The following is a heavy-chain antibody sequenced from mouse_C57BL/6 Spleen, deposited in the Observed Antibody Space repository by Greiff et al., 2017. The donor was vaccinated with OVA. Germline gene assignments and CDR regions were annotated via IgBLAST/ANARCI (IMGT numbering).Heavy chain of an antibody. CDR2: ISDGGSYT. CDR3: AREYDLAWFAY. J-gene: IGHJ3*01. D-gene: IGHD2-3*01. Sequence: DVMLVESGGGLVKPGGSLKLSCAASGFTFSSYAMSWVRQTPEKRLEWVATISDGGSYTYYPDNVKGRFTISRDNAKNNLYLQMSHLKSEDTAMYYCAREYDLAWFAYWGQGTLVTVSA. V-gene: IGHV5-4*01. CDR1: GFTFSSYA.